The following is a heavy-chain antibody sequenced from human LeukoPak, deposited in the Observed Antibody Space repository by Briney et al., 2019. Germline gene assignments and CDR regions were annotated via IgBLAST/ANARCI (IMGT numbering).Heavy chain of an antibody. CDR2: IRDDGTNK. D-gene: IGHD4-17*01. V-gene: IGHV3-30*02. CDR3: AKPDDYGDYYYFDY. CDR1: GFTFSSFG. Sequence: PGGSLRLSCAASGFTFSSFGMHWVRQAPGKGLEWVALIRDDGTNKYYADSVKGRFTISRDNSKNTLYLQMNSLRAEDTAVYYCAKPDDYGDYYYFDYWGQGTLVTVSS. J-gene: IGHJ4*02.